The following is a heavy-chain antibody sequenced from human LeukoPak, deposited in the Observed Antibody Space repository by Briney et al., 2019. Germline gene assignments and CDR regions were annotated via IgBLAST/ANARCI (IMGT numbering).Heavy chain of an antibody. V-gene: IGHV3-23*01. J-gene: IGHJ4*02. CDR3: ARDHYGSGNYYSFFDY. CDR2: ISGSGEST. CDR1: GFTFSTYA. Sequence: GGSLRLSCAASGFTFSTYAMSWVRQAPGKGLEWVSAISGSGESTYYAGSMKGRFAISRDNAKNSLYLQMNSLRAEDTAVYYCARDHYGSGNYYSFFDYWGQGTLVTVSS. D-gene: IGHD3-10*01.